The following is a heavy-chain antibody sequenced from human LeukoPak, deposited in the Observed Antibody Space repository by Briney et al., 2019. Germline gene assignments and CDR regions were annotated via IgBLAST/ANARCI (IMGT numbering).Heavy chain of an antibody. Sequence: GASVKVSCKVSGYTFTGYDMHWVRQAPGQGLEWMGWINPNSGGTNYAQKFQGRVTMTRDTSISTAYMELSRLRSDDTAVYYCATRYCSSTSCYAEYFQHWGQGTLVTVSS. CDR3: ATRYCSSTSCYAEYFQH. V-gene: IGHV1-2*02. D-gene: IGHD2-2*01. J-gene: IGHJ1*01. CDR1: GYTFTGYD. CDR2: INPNSGGT.